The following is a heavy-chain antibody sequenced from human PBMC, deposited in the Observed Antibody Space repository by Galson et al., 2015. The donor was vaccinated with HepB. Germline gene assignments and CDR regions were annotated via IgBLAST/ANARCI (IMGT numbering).Heavy chain of an antibody. CDR3: ARFPQWDQHGWFDP. J-gene: IGHJ5*02. D-gene: IGHD1-26*01. V-gene: IGHV3-33*01. CDR1: GFTFSSFG. CDR2: IWYDGSKK. Sequence: SLRLSCAASGFTFSSFGMHWVRQAPGKGLEWVAVIWYDGSKKYYADSVKGRFSISRGTSKNTLYLQMNSLRAEDTAVYYCARFPQWDQHGWFDPWGQGTLVTVSS.